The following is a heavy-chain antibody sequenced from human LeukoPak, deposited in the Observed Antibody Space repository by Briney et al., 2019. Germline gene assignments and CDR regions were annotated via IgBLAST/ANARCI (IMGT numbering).Heavy chain of an antibody. D-gene: IGHD2-2*01. J-gene: IGHJ6*02. V-gene: IGHV3-30*18. Sequence: GGSLRLSCAASGFTVSSYGMHWVRQAPGKGLEWVTIISYDGSYKYYADSVKGRFTIARDNSKNTLFLQMNSLRAEDTAVYYCAKTYCKTTSCFWSYYYYGMDVWGQGTTVTVSS. CDR1: GFTVSSYG. CDR2: ISYDGSYK. CDR3: AKTYCKTTSCFWSYYYYGMDV.